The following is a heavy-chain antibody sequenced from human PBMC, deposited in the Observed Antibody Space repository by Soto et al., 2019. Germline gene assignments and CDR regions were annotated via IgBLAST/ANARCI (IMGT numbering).Heavy chain of an antibody. D-gene: IGHD5-12*01. J-gene: IGHJ4*02. V-gene: IGHV4-34*01. CDR2: INHSGST. CDR1: GGSFSGYY. CDR3: ARNDVAVGGYDYVDYGDYELHY. Sequence: KTSETLSLTCAVYGGSFSGYYWSWIRQPPGKGLEWIGEINHSGSTNYNPSLKSRVTISVDTSKNQFSLKLSSVTAADTAVYYCARNDVAVGGYDYVDYGDYELHYWGQGTLVTVSS.